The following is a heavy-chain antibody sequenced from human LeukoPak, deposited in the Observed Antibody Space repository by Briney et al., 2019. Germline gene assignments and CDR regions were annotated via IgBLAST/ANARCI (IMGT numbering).Heavy chain of an antibody. V-gene: IGHV4-39*01. CDR2: IYYSGST. J-gene: IGHJ4*02. CDR1: GGSISSSSYY. CDR3: ARRGFDY. Sequence: SETLSLTCTVSGGSISSSSYYWGWIRQPPGKGLEWIGSIYYSGSTYYNPSLKSRVTISVDTSKDQFSLKLSSVTAADTAVYYCARRGFDYWGQGTLVTVSS.